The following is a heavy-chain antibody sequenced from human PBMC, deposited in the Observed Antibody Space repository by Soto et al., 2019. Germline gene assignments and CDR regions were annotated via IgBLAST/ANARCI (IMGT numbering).Heavy chain of an antibody. D-gene: IGHD6-19*01. Sequence: SLKVSCKASGGIFSSYAISWVRQAPGQGLEWMGGIIPIFGTANYAQKFQGRVTITADESTSTAYMELSSLRSEDTAVYYCARAVTAVAYAFDIWGQGTMVTVSS. CDR2: IIPIFGTA. J-gene: IGHJ3*02. CDR1: GGIFSSYA. V-gene: IGHV1-69*13. CDR3: ARAVTAVAYAFDI.